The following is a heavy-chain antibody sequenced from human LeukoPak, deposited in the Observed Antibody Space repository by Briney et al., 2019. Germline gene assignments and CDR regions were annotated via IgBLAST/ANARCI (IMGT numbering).Heavy chain of an antibody. CDR1: GFTFSSYG. J-gene: IGHJ4*02. CDR2: IRYDGSNK. CDR3: AKDRGFISVVPAATWDH. Sequence: GGSLRLSCAASGFTFSSYGMHWVRQAPGKGLEWVAFIRYDGSNKYYADSVKGRFTISRDNSKNTLYLQMNSLRAEDTAVYYCAKDRGFISVVPAATWDHWGQGTLVTVSS. V-gene: IGHV3-30*02. D-gene: IGHD2-2*01.